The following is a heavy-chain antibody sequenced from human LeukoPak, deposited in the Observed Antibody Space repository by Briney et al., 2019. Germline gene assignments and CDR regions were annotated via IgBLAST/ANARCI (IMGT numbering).Heavy chain of an antibody. Sequence: PSETLSLTCAVYGGSFSGYYWSWIRQPPGKGLEWIGEINHSGSTHYNPSLKSRVIILIDTAKNHFSLNLSSVTAADTAVYYCARSDGYGLVGIWGQGTMVTVSS. V-gene: IGHV4-34*01. CDR1: GGSFSGYY. J-gene: IGHJ3*02. CDR2: INHSGST. D-gene: IGHD3-10*01. CDR3: ARSDGYGLVGI.